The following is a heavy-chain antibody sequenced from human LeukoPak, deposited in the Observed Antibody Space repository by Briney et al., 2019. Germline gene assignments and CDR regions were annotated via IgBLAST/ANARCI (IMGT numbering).Heavy chain of an antibody. Sequence: GASVKVSCKASGYTFTSYGISWVRQAPGQGLGWMGWISSYNGNTNYAQKLQGRVTMSTDTSTGTAYMELRSLRSDDAAVYYCSTRVAVARRDAFDMGGQGTRVSVFS. CDR3: STRVAVARRDAFDM. CDR1: GYTFTSYG. CDR2: ISSYNGNT. J-gene: IGHJ3*02. V-gene: IGHV1-18*01. D-gene: IGHD6-19*01.